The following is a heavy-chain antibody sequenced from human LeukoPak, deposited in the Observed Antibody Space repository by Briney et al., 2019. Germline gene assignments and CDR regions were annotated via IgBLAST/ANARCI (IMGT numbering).Heavy chain of an antibody. CDR1: GFTFSDYY. J-gene: IGHJ4*02. Sequence: GGSLRLSCAASGFTFSDYYMSWIRQAPGKGLEWVSYISSSGSTIYYADTVKGRFTISRDNAKNSLYLQMNSLRAEDTAVYYCARMDTAMAPLDYWGQGTLVTVSS. CDR2: ISSSGSTI. D-gene: IGHD5-18*01. CDR3: ARMDTAMAPLDY. V-gene: IGHV3-11*01.